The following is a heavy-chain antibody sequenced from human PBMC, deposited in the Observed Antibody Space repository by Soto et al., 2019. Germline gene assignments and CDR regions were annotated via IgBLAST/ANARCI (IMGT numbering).Heavy chain of an antibody. CDR1: GASFSAYY. Sequence: SDTLSLTPDAYGASFSAYYWSWIRQPPGKGLEWIGEINHSGSTNYNPSLKSRVTISVDTSKNQFSLKLSSVTAADTAVYYCARRRITIFGGAFDIWGQGTMVT. CDR2: INHSGST. V-gene: IGHV4-34*01. J-gene: IGHJ3*02. D-gene: IGHD3-3*01. CDR3: ARRRITIFGGAFDI.